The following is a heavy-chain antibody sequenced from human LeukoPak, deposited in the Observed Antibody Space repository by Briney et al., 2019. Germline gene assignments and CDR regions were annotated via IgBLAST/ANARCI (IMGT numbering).Heavy chain of an antibody. CDR2: IIPIFGTA. CDR1: GGTFSSYA. J-gene: IGHJ3*02. D-gene: IGHD6-19*01. V-gene: IGHV1-69*05. CDR3: ASGSSGWYEPDAFDI. Sequence: AASVKVSCEASGGTFSSYAISWVRQAPGQGLEWMGRIIPIFGTANYAQKFQGRVTITTDESTSTAYMELSSLRSEDTAVYYCASGSSGWYEPDAFDIWGQGTMVTVSS.